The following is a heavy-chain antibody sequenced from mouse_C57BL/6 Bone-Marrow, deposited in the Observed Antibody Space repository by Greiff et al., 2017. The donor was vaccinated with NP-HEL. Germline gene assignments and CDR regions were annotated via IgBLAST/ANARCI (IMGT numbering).Heavy chain of an antibody. CDR1: GYSFTDYN. CDR3: AGSRYYGRGPWFAY. J-gene: IGHJ3*01. Sequence: VQLQQSGPELVKPGASVKISCKASGYSFTDYNMNWVKQSNGKSLEWIGVINPNYGTTSYNQKFKGEATLTVDQSSSTAYMRLNSLPSEDSAVYYCAGSRYYGRGPWFAYWGKGTLVTVSA. D-gene: IGHD1-1*01. CDR2: INPNYGTT. V-gene: IGHV1-39*01.